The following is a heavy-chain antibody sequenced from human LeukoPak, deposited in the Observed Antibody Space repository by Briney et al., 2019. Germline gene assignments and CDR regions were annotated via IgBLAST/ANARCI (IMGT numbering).Heavy chain of an antibody. D-gene: IGHD5-12*01. CDR3: AKQVYSGYDSDY. V-gene: IGHV3-11*06. J-gene: IGHJ4*02. Sequence: GGSLRLSCAASGFTFSDYYMSWIRQAPGKGLEWVSYISSSSSYTNYADSVKGRFTISRDNAKNTLYLQMNSLRAEDTAVYYCAKQVYSGYDSDYWGQGTLVTVSS. CDR2: ISSSSSYT. CDR1: GFTFSDYY.